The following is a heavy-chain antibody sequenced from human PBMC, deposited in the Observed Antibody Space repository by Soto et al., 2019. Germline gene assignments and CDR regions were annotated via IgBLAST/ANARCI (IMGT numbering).Heavy chain of an antibody. D-gene: IGHD6-19*01. V-gene: IGHV1-8*01. CDR2: MNPNSGNT. CDR1: GYTFTSYD. CDR3: ARAQAVANEFDY. J-gene: IGHJ4*02. Sequence: ASVKVSCKASGYTFTSYDINWVRQATGQGLEWMGWMNPNSGNTGYAQKFQGRVTMTRNTSISTAYMELSSLRSEDTAVYYCARAQAVANEFDYWGQGTLVTVSS.